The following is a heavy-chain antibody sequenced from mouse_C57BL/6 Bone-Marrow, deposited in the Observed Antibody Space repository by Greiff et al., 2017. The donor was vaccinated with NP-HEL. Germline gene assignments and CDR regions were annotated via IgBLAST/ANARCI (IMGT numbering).Heavy chain of an antibody. V-gene: IGHV5-12*01. CDR2: ISNGGGST. CDR3: ARLYYYGSSYYWYFDV. D-gene: IGHD1-1*01. J-gene: IGHJ1*03. CDR1: GFTFSDYY. Sequence: DVKLVESGGGLVQPGGSLKLSCAASGFTFSDYYMYWVRQTPEKRLEWVAYISNGGGSTYYPDTVKGRFTISRDNAKNTLYLQMSRLKSEDTAMYYCARLYYYGSSYYWYFDVWGTGTTVTVSS.